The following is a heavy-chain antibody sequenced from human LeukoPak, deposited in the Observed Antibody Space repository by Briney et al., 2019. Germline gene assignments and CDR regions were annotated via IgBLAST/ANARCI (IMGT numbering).Heavy chain of an antibody. CDR2: IYPGDSDT. CDR3: ARSDTYYYDSSGYYYDAFDI. D-gene: IGHD3-22*01. V-gene: IGHV5-51*01. CDR1: CSSFTSYW. Sequence: GASLQISCQGSCSSFTSYWIGWVRPMPGKGRGWMGIIYPGDSDTRYSPSFQGQVTISADKSISTAYLQWSSLKASDTAMYYCARSDTYYYDSSGYYYDAFDIWGQGTMVTVSS. J-gene: IGHJ3*02.